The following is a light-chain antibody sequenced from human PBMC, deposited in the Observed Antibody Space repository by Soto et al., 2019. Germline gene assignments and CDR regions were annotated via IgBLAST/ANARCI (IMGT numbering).Light chain of an antibody. J-gene: IGLJ1*01. CDR3: QVWDSSSNQV. CDR1: NIGTKS. CDR2: DDS. V-gene: IGLV3-21*02. Sequence: SYVLTQPPSVSVAPGQTARIACGGDNIGTKSVHWYQQRPGQAPVLVVYDDSDRPSGIPERFSGSNSGSTATLTISRVEAGDEADYYCQVWDSSSNQVFGTGTKLTVL.